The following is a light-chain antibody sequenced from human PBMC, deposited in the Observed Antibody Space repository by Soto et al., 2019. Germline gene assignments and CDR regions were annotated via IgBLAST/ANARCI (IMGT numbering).Light chain of an antibody. J-gene: IGKJ1*01. CDR3: QQYMSSVT. V-gene: IGKV3-20*01. CDR1: QSVDSTF. CDR2: GAS. Sequence: EVVLTQSPGSLSLSPGQRATLSCRASQSVDSTFFAWYQKKPGQAPRLLIYGASKRATGLPDRFSGSGSGTDFTLIISSLEPEDFAVYYCQQYMSSVTFGQGTKVEIK.